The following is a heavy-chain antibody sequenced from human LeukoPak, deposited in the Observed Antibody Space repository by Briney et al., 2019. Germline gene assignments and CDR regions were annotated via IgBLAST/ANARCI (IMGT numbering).Heavy chain of an antibody. J-gene: IGHJ4*02. CDR3: ARDPVHGDYYFDY. V-gene: IGHV1-18*01. Sequence: GASVKVSCKASGYTFTSYGISWVRQAPGQGLEWMGWISAYNGNTNYAQKFQGRVTMTKDTSISTAYMELSRLRSDDTAVYYCARDPVHGDYYFDYWGQGTLVTVPS. CDR2: ISAYNGNT. CDR1: GYTFTSYG. D-gene: IGHD4-17*01.